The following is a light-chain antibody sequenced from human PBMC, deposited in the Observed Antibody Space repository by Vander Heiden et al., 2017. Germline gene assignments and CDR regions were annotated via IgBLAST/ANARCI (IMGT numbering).Light chain of an antibody. CDR2: DVS. CDR3: ASYTTSDTYV. CDR1: SSDVGRYNY. J-gene: IGLJ1*01. V-gene: IGLV2-14*01. Sequence: QSALTQPASVSGSPGQSITIYCTGTSSDVGRYNYVSWYQRHPGKAPKLMIYDVSDRPSGVSNRFSGSKSGTTASLTISGLQAEDEADYYCASYTTSDTYVFGTGTEVTVL.